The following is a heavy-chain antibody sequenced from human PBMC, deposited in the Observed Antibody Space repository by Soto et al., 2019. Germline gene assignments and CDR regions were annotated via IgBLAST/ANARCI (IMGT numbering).Heavy chain of an antibody. Sequence: SETLSLTCTVSGGSISSSSYYWGWIRQPPGKGLEWIGSIYYSGSTYYNPSLKSRVTISVDTSKNQFSLKLSSVTAADTAVYYCASPLFEAAAGPYYYYYYMDVWGKGTTVTVSS. D-gene: IGHD6-13*01. CDR2: IYYSGST. V-gene: IGHV4-39*01. CDR3: ASPLFEAAAGPYYYYYYMDV. J-gene: IGHJ6*03. CDR1: GGSISSSSYY.